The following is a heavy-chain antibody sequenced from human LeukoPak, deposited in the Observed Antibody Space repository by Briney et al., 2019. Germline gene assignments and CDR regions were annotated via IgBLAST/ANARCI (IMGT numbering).Heavy chain of an antibody. V-gene: IGHV4-34*01. CDR3: ARGRGGFFDL. CDR1: GGSLRGYY. Sequence: PSETLSLTCAVYGGSLRGYYWSWIRQPPGKGLEWIGEINHSGSTNYNPSLKSRVTISVDTSKNQFSLKLSSVTAADTAVYYCARGRGGFFDLWGRGTLVTVSS. CDR2: INHSGST. J-gene: IGHJ2*01.